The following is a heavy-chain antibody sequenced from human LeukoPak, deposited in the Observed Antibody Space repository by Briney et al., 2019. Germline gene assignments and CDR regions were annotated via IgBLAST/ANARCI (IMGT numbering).Heavy chain of an antibody. V-gene: IGHV3-48*03. CDR3: ASKHDY. CDR2: ISSSGGTI. Sequence: GRSLRLSCAASGFTFSTYEMNWVRQAPGTGLEWLSYISSSGGTIYYADSVKGRFTISRDNAKNTLYLQMNSLRAEDTAVYYCASKHDYWGQGTLVTVSS. J-gene: IGHJ4*02. CDR1: GFTFSTYE.